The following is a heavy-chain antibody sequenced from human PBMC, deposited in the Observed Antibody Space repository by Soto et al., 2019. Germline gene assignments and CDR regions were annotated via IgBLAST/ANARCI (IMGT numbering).Heavy chain of an antibody. CDR3: ARVPGYSSSWYYFDY. V-gene: IGHV1-2*02. CDR1: GYTFTGYY. J-gene: IGHJ4*02. Sequence: ASVKVSCKASGYTFTGYYMHWVRQAPGQGLEWMGWINPNSGGTNYAQKSQGRVTMTRDTSLSTAYMELSRLRSDDTAVYYCARVPGYSSSWYYFDYWGQGTLVTVSS. CDR2: INPNSGGT. D-gene: IGHD6-13*01.